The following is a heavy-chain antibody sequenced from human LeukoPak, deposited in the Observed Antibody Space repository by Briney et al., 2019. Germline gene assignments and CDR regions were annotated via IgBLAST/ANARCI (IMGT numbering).Heavy chain of an antibody. Sequence: PGGSLRLSCAASGFTFSNYWMTWVRQAPGKGLEWVANINRDGSERYYVDSVKGRLTISRDNAKNSLYLQINSLRAEDTAVYYCARVSTDVVYRSQGSLVTVFS. CDR2: INRDGSER. CDR1: GFTFSNYW. D-gene: IGHD4-4*01. CDR3: ARVSTDVVY. J-gene: IGHJ4*02. V-gene: IGHV3-7*01.